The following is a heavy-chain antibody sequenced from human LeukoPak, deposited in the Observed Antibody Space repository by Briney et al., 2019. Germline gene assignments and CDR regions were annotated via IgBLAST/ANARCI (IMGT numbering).Heavy chain of an antibody. CDR3: SCTAVTQRSLSFDY. J-gene: IGHJ4*02. CDR2: ISYDGSNK. Sequence: GGSLRLSCAASGFTFSSYGMHWVRQAPGKGLEWVAVISYDGSNKYYADSVKGRFTISRDNSKNTLYLQMNSLRAEDTAVYYCSCTAVTQRSLSFDYWAREPWSPSPQ. D-gene: IGHD4-17*01. CDR1: GFTFSSYG. V-gene: IGHV3-30*03.